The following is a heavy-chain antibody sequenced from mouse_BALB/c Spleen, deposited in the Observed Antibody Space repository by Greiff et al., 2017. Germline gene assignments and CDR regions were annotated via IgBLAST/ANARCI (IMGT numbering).Heavy chain of an antibody. CDR1: GFTFSSYA. J-gene: IGHJ2*01. Sequence: EVKLMESGGGLVKPGGSLKLSCAASGFTFSSYAMSWVRQTPEKRLEWVASISSGGSTYYPDSVKGRFTISRDNARNILYLQMSSLRSEDTAMYYCAREDYYGSSPSFDYWGQGTTLTVSS. CDR2: ISSGGST. D-gene: IGHD1-1*01. V-gene: IGHV5-6-5*01. CDR3: AREDYYGSSPSFDY.